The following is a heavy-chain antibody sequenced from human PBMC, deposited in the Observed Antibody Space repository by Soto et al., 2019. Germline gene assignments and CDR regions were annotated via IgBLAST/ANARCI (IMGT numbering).Heavy chain of an antibody. CDR3: ARGLPPYYDYVWGSYRRGNWFDP. Sequence: ETLSLTCAVYGGSFSGYYWSWIRQPPGKGLEWIGEINHSGSTNYNPSLKSRVTISVDTSKNQFSLKLSSVTAADTAVYYCARGLPPYYDYVWGSYRRGNWFDPWGQGTLVTVSS. D-gene: IGHD3-16*01. J-gene: IGHJ5*02. CDR1: GGSFSGYY. V-gene: IGHV4-34*01. CDR2: INHSGST.